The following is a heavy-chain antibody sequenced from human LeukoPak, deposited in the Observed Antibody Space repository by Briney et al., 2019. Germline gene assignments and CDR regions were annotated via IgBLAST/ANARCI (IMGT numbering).Heavy chain of an antibody. Sequence: KPSETLSLTCTVSGGSVSSGSYYWSWIRQPPGKGLEWIGYIYYSGSTNYNPSLKSRVTISVDTSKNQFSLKLSSVTAADTAVYYCATAQADYGDYEDAFDIWGQGTMVTVSS. CDR2: IYYSGST. CDR3: ATAQADYGDYEDAFDI. J-gene: IGHJ3*02. CDR1: GGSVSSGSYY. D-gene: IGHD4-17*01. V-gene: IGHV4-61*01.